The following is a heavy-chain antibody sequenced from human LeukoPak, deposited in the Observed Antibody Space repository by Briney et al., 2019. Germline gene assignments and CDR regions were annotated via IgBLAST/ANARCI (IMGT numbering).Heavy chain of an antibody. D-gene: IGHD5-24*01. CDR1: GYTFTGYY. J-gene: IGHJ4*02. CDR3: ARDQGMNGYNLGFIDY. V-gene: IGHV1-2*02. CDR2: INPNSGGT. Sequence: AASVTVSCKASGYTFTGYYMHWVRQAPGQGLEWMGWINPNSGGTNSAQKFQGRVTMTRDTSISTAYMELSRLRSDDTAVYYCARDQGMNGYNLGFIDYWGQGTLVTVSS.